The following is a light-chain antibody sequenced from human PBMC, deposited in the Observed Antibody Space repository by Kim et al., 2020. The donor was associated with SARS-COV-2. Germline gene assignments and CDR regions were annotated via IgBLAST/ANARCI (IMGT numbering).Light chain of an antibody. J-gene: IGLJ3*02. CDR3: SAWDSSLSVWV. V-gene: IGLV10-54*04. CDR1: SNNVGDQG. Sequence: QAGLTQPPSVSKGLRQTATLTCTGNSNNVGDQGAAWLQQHQGHPPKLLSYRDNNRPSGISERFSAFRSGNTASLTISGLQPKDEADYYCSAWDSSLSVWVFGGGTKLTVL. CDR2: RDN.